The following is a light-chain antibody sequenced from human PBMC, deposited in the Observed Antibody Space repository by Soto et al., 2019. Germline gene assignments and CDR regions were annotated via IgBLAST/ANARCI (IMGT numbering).Light chain of an antibody. CDR2: GAS. V-gene: IGKV3-15*01. J-gene: IGKJ1*01. Sequence: EIVMTQSPATLSVSPGERATLSCRASQSISNDLAWYQQKRGQAPRLLIYGASTRATGIPGRFSGSGSGTEFTLTISSLQSEDFAVYYCQQYNGWPWAFGQGTKVEI. CDR1: QSISND. CDR3: QQYNGWPWA.